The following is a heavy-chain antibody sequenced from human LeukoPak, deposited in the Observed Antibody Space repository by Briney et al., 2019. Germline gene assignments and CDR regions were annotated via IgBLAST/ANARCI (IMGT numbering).Heavy chain of an antibody. CDR3: ARDRGGKVDTGAVEY. Sequence: GGSLRLSCVGSKFTFRYYAMRWVRHAPGRGLEWVAGINGDGGGVAYADSVVGRFTISRDYAETSLYLQMNSLRPEDTALYYCARDRGGKVDTGAVEYWGQGTQVAVSS. D-gene: IGHD5-18*01. CDR2: INGDGGGV. J-gene: IGHJ4*02. V-gene: IGHV3-9*01. CDR1: KFTFRYYA.